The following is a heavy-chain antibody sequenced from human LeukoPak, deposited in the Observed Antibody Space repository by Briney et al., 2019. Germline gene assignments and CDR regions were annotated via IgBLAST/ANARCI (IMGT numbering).Heavy chain of an antibody. CDR3: ARDRPSGWFGELARNNPFDY. V-gene: IGHV6-1*01. CDR1: GDSVSSNSAA. CDR2: TYYRSKWYN. J-gene: IGHJ4*02. Sequence: SQTLSLTCAISGDSVSSNSAAWNWIRQSPSRCLEWLGRTYYRSKWYNDYAVSVKSRITINPDTSKNQFSLQLNSVSPEDTAVYYCARDRPSGWFGELARNNPFDYWGQGTLVTVS. D-gene: IGHD3-10*01.